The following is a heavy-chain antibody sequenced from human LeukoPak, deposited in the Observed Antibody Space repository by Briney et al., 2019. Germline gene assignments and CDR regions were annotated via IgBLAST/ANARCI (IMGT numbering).Heavy chain of an antibody. CDR2: IYYSGST. V-gene: IGHV4-61*10. Sequence: SETLSLTCTVSGGSISSGSYYWSWIRQPAGKGLEWIGYIYYSGSTNYNPSLKSRVTISVDTSKNQFSLKLSSVTAADTAVYYCARLGGGHEDRAARPRKSWFDPWGQGTLVTVSS. D-gene: IGHD6-6*01. CDR3: ARLGGGHEDRAARPRKSWFDP. CDR1: GGSISSGSYY. J-gene: IGHJ5*02.